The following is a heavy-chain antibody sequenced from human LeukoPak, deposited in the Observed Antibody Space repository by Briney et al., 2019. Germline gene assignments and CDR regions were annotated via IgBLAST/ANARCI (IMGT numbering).Heavy chain of an antibody. J-gene: IGHJ4*02. CDR3: ARVDSIAAAFSGLDYFDY. CDR1: GYTFTSYG. CDR2: ISAYNGNT. Sequence: GASVKVSCKASGYTFTSYGISWVRQAPGQGLEWMGWISAYNGNTNYAQKLQGRVTMTTDTSTSTAYMELRSLRSDDTAVYYCARVDSIAAAFSGLDYFDYWGQGTLVTVSS. V-gene: IGHV1-18*01. D-gene: IGHD6-13*01.